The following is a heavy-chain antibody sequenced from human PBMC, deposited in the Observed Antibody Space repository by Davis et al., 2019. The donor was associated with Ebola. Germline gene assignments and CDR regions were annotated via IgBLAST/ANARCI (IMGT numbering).Heavy chain of an antibody. V-gene: IGHV1-18*01. CDR1: GYSFVGYG. CDR2: IAPHDGDT. D-gene: IGHD2-15*01. CDR3: ARRKCGNTCYSEHYLDY. Sequence: ASVKVSCKASGYSFVGYGIAWVRQAPGQGLEWMGWIAPHDGDTNYAQDFLGRVTMTTDTSTTTASMELSSLRSDDTAVYYCARRKCGNTCYSEHYLDYWGQGTLVTVSS. J-gene: IGHJ4*02.